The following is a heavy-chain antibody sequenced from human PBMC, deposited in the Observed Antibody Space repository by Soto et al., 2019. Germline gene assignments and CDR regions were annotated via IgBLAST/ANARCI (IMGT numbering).Heavy chain of an antibody. J-gene: IGHJ4*02. CDR1: GFTFSSYA. Sequence: EVQLLESGGGLVQPGGSLRLSCAASGFTFSSYAMSWVRQVPGKGLEWVSAISGTGANTYYADSVKGRFTISRDNSTNTLYLQMNSLRADDAAVYNCATLRFCTSSSCYGREGGYWGQGTLVTVSS. D-gene: IGHD2-2*01. V-gene: IGHV3-23*01. CDR3: ATLRFCTSSSCYGREGGY. CDR2: ISGTGANT.